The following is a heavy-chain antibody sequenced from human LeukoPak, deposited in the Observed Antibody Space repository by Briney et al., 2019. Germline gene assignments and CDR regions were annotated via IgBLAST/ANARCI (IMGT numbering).Heavy chain of an antibody. V-gene: IGHV3-30-3*01. Sequence: GGSLRLSCAASGFTFSSYAMHWVRQAPGKGLEWAAVISYDGSNKYYADSVKGRFTISRDNSKNTLYLQMNSLRAEDTAVYYCASTNYYDSSGYYPLGYWGQGTLVTVSS. J-gene: IGHJ4*02. CDR2: ISYDGSNK. D-gene: IGHD3-22*01. CDR1: GFTFSSYA. CDR3: ASTNYYDSSGYYPLGY.